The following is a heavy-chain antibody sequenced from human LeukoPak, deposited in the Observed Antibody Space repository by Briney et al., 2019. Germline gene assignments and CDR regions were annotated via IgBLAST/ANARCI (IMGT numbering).Heavy chain of an antibody. CDR1: GGSISSYY. CDR2: IYYSGGT. D-gene: IGHD3-10*01. V-gene: IGHV4-59*01. CDR3: ASLWFGDNYYFDY. J-gene: IGHJ4*02. Sequence: SETLSLTCTVSGGSISSYYWSWIRQPPGKGLEWIGYIYYSGGTNYNPSLKSRVTISVDTSKNQFSLKLSSATAADTAVYYCASLWFGDNYYFDYWGQGTLVTVSS.